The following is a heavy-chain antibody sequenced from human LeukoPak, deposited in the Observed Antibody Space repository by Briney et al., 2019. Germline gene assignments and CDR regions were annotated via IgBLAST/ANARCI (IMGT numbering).Heavy chain of an antibody. CDR3: AKDRIVVVPAALDY. Sequence: GGSLRLSCAASGFTFSSYGMHWVRQAPGKGLEWVAFIRYDGSNKYYADSVKGRFTISRDNSKNTLHLQMNSLRAEDTAVYYCAKDRIVVVPAALDYWGQGTLVTVSS. V-gene: IGHV3-30*02. CDR2: IRYDGSNK. CDR1: GFTFSSYG. J-gene: IGHJ4*02. D-gene: IGHD2-2*01.